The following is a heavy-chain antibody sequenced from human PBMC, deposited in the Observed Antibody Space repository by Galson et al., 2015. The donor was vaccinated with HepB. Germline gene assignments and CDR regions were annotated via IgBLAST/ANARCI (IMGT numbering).Heavy chain of an antibody. D-gene: IGHD1-26*01. CDR3: VRSVEWRFDY. V-gene: IGHV3-74*03. CDR2: IISDETVT. CDR1: GFSFRTHT. J-gene: IGHJ4*02. Sequence: SLRLSCAASGFSFRTHTMHWVRQAPGQGLVWVSRIISDETVTTYADSVKGRFIISRDNAKNTLYLQMSSLSAEDTAVYYCVRSVEWRFDYWGRGILVTVSS.